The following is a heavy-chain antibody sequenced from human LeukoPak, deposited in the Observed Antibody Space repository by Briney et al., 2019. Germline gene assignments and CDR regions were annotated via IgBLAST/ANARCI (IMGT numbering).Heavy chain of an antibody. D-gene: IGHD4-17*01. CDR1: GGSISRYY. Sequence: SETLSLTCTVSGGSISRYYWSWVRQSPGRGLEWIGYISYSGSTNSDPSLKSRVTISVDTAKNQFSLKVSSVTAADTAMYYCARHGDEATVNFFDLWGQGALVTVSS. V-gene: IGHV4-59*08. CDR3: ARHGDEATVNFFDL. J-gene: IGHJ4*02. CDR2: ISYSGST.